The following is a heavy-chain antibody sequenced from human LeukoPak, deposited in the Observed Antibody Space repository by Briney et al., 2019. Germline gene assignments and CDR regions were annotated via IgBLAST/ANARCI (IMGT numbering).Heavy chain of an antibody. V-gene: IGHV3-23*01. Sequence: GGSLRLSCSASGFTFSTYAMSWVRRAPGKGLEWVSAISGSGGSTYYADSVKGRFTISRDNSKNTLYLRMNSLRAEDTAVYYCAKVSCSGGSCYFDYWGQGTLVTVSS. J-gene: IGHJ4*02. CDR1: GFTFSTYA. CDR2: ISGSGGST. D-gene: IGHD2-15*01. CDR3: AKVSCSGGSCYFDY.